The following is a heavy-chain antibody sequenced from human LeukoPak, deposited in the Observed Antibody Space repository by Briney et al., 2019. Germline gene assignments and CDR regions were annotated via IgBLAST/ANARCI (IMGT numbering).Heavy chain of an antibody. D-gene: IGHD3-10*01. CDR2: IKQDGSEK. CDR1: GFTFSSYW. V-gene: IGHV3-7*01. CDR3: ARGINVLLWFGELPLFDY. Sequence: PGGSLRLSCAASGFTFSSYWMSWVRQAPGKGLEWVANIKQDGSEKYYVDSVKGRFTISRDNAKNSLYLQMNSLRAEDTAVYYCARGINVLLWFGELPLFDYWGQGTLVTVSS. J-gene: IGHJ4*02.